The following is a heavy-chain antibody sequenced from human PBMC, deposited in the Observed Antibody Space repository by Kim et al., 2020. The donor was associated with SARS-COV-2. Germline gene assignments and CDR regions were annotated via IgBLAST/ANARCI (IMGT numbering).Heavy chain of an antibody. Sequence: GGSLRLSCAASRFTFSSNAMSWVRQAPGKGLEWVSAISESGDGTYYADSVKGRFTISRDNSRNTLFLQMNSLRAEDTAVYYCAKHQNGLIFHHWGQGTLVTVSS. CDR1: RFTFSSNA. V-gene: IGHV3-23*01. J-gene: IGHJ1*01. D-gene: IGHD2-8*01. CDR2: ISESGDGT. CDR3: AKHQNGLIFHH.